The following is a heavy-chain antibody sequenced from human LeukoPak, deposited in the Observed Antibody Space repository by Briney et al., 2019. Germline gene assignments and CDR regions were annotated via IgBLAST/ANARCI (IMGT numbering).Heavy chain of an antibody. J-gene: IGHJ4*02. D-gene: IGHD6-13*01. V-gene: IGHV3-74*01. Sequence: QPGGSLRLSCAASGFTFSSYWMQWVGHAPGKGLVWVSRINSDGSSTSYADSVKGRFTISRDNAKNTLYLQMNSLRAEDTAVYYCARVQQHVDFDYWGQGTLVTVSS. CDR3: ARVQQHVDFDY. CDR1: GFTFSSYW. CDR2: INSDGSST.